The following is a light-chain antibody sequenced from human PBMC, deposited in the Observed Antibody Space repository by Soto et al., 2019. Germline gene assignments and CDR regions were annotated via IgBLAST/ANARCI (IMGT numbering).Light chain of an antibody. V-gene: IGKV1-33*01. CDR3: QKSDHLPL. Sequence: DIQMTQSPPSLSASVGDRVTITCQASHDIGNSLNWYQAKPGQAPKLVIYDAYNLETGVPSTFSGSGYGTLFTCTISGLRPEEIETYYCQKSDHLPLFGPGTKVDLK. CDR1: HDIGNS. CDR2: DAY. J-gene: IGKJ3*01.